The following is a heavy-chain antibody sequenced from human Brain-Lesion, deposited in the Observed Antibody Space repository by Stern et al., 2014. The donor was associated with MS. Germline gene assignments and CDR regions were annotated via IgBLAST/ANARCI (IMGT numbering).Heavy chain of an antibody. D-gene: IGHD2-2*01. Sequence: QVQLQESGPGLVKPSQTLSLSCTVSGGSISSGGYYWSWIRQPAGKGLEWIGRIFNSGSTSYNPSLKSPVTISIDTSKTQFPLRLNSMTAADTAVYYCARGRVVPGFQYYATDVWGQGTTVIVSS. CDR1: GGSISSGGYY. V-gene: IGHV4-61*02. CDR3: ARGRVVPGFQYYATDV. CDR2: IFNSGST. J-gene: IGHJ6*02.